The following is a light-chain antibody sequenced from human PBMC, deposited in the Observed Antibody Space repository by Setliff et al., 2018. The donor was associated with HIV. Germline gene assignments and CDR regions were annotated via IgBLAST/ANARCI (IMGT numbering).Light chain of an antibody. CDR1: TSDVGGYNF. CDR3: CSYAGSHTFV. J-gene: IGLJ1*01. Sequence: QSALTQPRSVSGSPGQSVPISCTGTTSDVGGYNFVSWYQHHPGKAPKLMIYDVIKRPSGVPDRFSGSKSGNTASLTISGLQAEDEADYYCCSYAGSHTFVFGTGTKVTVL. V-gene: IGLV2-11*01. CDR2: DVI.